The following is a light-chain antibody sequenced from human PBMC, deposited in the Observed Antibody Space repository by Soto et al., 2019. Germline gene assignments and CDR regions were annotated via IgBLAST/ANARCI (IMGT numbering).Light chain of an antibody. CDR3: SSYTSSSTYV. CDR1: SSDVGGYNY. Sequence: QSALTQPASVSGPPGQSITISCTGTSSDVGGYNYVSWYQQNPGKAPKLMIYEVSNRPSGVSNRFSGSKSGNTASLTISGLQADDEADYYCSSYTSSSTYVFGTGTKLTVL. V-gene: IGLV2-14*01. CDR2: EVS. J-gene: IGLJ1*01.